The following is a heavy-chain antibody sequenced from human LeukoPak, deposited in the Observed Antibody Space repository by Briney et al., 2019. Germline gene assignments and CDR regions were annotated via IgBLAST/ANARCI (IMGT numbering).Heavy chain of an antibody. D-gene: IGHD3-3*01. CDR3: ARLTIFGVVTSDH. Sequence: PSETLSLTCTVSGDSISSSYYYWGWIRQPPGKGLEWIAAIYYSGATYYNPSLKSRVTISVDMSKNQFSLKLSSVTATDTAVYFCARLTIFGVVTSDHWGQGTLVTVSS. V-gene: IGHV4-39*01. CDR1: GDSISSSYYY. J-gene: IGHJ4*02. CDR2: IYYSGAT.